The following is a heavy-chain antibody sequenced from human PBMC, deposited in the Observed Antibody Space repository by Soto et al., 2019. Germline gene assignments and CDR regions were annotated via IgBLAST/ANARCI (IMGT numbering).Heavy chain of an antibody. CDR2: INHSGST. CDR3: ARGPRTYYYYYGMDV. J-gene: IGHJ6*02. Sequence: QVQLQQWGAGLLKPSETLSLTCAVYGGSFSGYYWSWIRQPPGKGLEWIGEINHSGSTNYNPSLKSGVTISVDTSKTQFSLKLSSVTAADTAVYYCARGPRTYYYYYGMDVWGQGTTVTVSS. V-gene: IGHV4-34*01. CDR1: GGSFSGYY.